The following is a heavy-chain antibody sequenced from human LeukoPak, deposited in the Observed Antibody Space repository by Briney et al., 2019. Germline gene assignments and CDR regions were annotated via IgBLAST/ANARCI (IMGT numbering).Heavy chain of an antibody. J-gene: IGHJ4*02. Sequence: GGSLRLSCAASGFTFSGSAMHWVRQASGKGLEWVGRIRSKANSYATAYAASVKGRFTISRDDSKNTAYLQMNSLKTEDTAVYYCTRTYGDYGQNDYWGQGTLVTVSS. CDR3: TRTYGDYGQNDY. CDR2: IRSKANSYAT. V-gene: IGHV3-73*01. CDR1: GFTFSGSA. D-gene: IGHD4-17*01.